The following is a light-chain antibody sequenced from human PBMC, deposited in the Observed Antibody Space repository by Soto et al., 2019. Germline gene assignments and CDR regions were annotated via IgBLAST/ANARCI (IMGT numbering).Light chain of an antibody. Sequence: QSALTQPASVSGSPGQSITISCTGTSSDVGGYNFVSWYQQHPGKAPKLMIYDVSNRPSGVSDRFSGSKSDNTASLTISGLRVEDEADYYCSSHTTSTTLVFGGGTQLTVL. V-gene: IGLV2-14*01. J-gene: IGLJ2*01. CDR3: SSHTTSTTLV. CDR2: DVS. CDR1: SSDVGGYNF.